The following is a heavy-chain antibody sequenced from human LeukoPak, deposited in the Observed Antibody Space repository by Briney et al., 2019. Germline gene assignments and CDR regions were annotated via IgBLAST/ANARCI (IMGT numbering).Heavy chain of an antibody. CDR3: ARAEYQLLYIYYYYYMDV. CDR2: MNPNSGNT. CDR1: GYTFTSYD. Sequence: ASVKVSCKASGYTFTSYDINWVRQATGQGLEWMGWMNPNSGNTGYAQKFQGRVTMTRNTSISTAYMELSSLRSEDTAVYYCARAEYQLLYIYYYYYMDVWGKGTTVTVSS. J-gene: IGHJ6*03. D-gene: IGHD2-2*02. V-gene: IGHV1-8*01.